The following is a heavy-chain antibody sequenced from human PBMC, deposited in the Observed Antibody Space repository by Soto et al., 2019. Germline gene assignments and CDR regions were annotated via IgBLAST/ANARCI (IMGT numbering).Heavy chain of an antibody. V-gene: IGHV1-18*01. CDR2: ISAYNGNT. CDR1: GYTFTSYG. CDR3: ARVRVSTVTTASGGYGMDV. D-gene: IGHD4-17*01. J-gene: IGHJ6*02. Sequence: QVQLVQSGAEVKKPGASVKVSCKASGYTFTSYGISWVRQAPGQGLEWMGWISAYNGNTNYAQKLQGRVTMATDAATSTAYMELRSLRSDDTAVYYCARVRVSTVTTASGGYGMDVWGQGTTVTVSS.